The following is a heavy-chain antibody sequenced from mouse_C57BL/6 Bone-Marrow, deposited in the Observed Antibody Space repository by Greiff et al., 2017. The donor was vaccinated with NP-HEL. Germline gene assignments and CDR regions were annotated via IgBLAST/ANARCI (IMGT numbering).Heavy chain of an antibody. V-gene: IGHV5-12*01. CDR3: ARQGDGNDWYFDV. CDR2: ISNGGGST. CDR1: GFTFSDYY. D-gene: IGHD2-1*01. J-gene: IGHJ1*03. Sequence: EVQLVESGGGLVQPGGSLKLSCAASGFTFSDYYMYWVRQTPEKRLEWVAYISNGGGSTYYPDTVKGRFTISRDNAKNTLYLQMSRLKSEDTAMYYCARQGDGNDWYFDVWGTGTTVTVSS.